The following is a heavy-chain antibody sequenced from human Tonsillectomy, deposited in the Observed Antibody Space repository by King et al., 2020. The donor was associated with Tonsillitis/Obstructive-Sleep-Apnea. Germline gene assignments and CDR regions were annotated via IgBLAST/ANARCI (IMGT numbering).Heavy chain of an antibody. CDR2: ISCSGAPT. V-gene: IGHV3-23*04. Sequence: VQLVESGGLLLQPGGSLRLSCAASGFTFSTYAMSWVRQAPGKGLEWVSSISCSGAPTYYANSVKGRFTISRDNSKNTLYLQMNTLRAEDTAIYYCAKISSWEFLRYLDYWGQGTLVTVYS. CDR3: AKISSWEFLRYLDY. J-gene: IGHJ4*02. CDR1: GFTFSTYA. D-gene: IGHD3-10*01.